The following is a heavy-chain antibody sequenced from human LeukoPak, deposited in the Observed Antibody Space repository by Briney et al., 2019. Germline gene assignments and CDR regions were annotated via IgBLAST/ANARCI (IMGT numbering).Heavy chain of an antibody. CDR1: GFTFSSYW. J-gene: IGHJ4*02. CDR3: VRVGRLLWFGL. D-gene: IGHD3-10*01. CDR2: ISSFNDTI. Sequence: GGSLRLSCAASGFTFSSYWMSWVRQAPGKGLEWISYISSFNDTIYYADSVKGRFAISRDNAKNSLNLQMNSLRAEDTAVYYCVRVGRLLWFGLWGQGTLVTVPS. V-gene: IGHV3-48*04.